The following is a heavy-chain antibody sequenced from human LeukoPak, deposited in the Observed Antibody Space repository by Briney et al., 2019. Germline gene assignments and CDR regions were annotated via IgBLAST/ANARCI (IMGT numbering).Heavy chain of an antibody. V-gene: IGHV4-61*02. CDR3: ARDRTPQSRDAFDI. CDR2: IHTSGST. D-gene: IGHD2-15*01. J-gene: IGHJ3*02. Sequence: SETLPLTCTVSGGSISSGSYFWSWIRQPAGKGLEWIGRIHTSGSTNYNPSLKSRVTISVDTSKKQFSLNLSSVTAADTAVYYCARDRTPQSRDAFDIWGQGTMVTVSS. CDR1: GGSISSGSYF.